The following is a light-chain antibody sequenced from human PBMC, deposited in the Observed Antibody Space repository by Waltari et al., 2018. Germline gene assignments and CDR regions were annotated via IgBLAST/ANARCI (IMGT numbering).Light chain of an antibody. CDR2: GAS. J-gene: IGKJ5*01. CDR3: QQYGSLPIT. V-gene: IGKV3-20*01. Sequence: EIVLTQSPGTLSLPPGERAPLSCGASQSVSSSSLAWYQQNPGQAPRLLIYGASSRATGIPDRFSGSGSGTDFTLTVSRLEPEDFAVYYCQQYGSLPITFGQGTRLEIK. CDR1: QSVSSSS.